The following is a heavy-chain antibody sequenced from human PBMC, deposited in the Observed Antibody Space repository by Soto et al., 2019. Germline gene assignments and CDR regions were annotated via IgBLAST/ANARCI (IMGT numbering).Heavy chain of an antibody. V-gene: IGHV4-39*01. Sequence: QLQLQESGPGLVKPSETLSLTCTVSGGSISSSSYYWGWIRQPPGKGLEWIGSIYYSGSTYYNPSLKSRVTIAVDTAKNQCSLKLSSVTAADTAVYYCARYCRGGSCYGLGYWGQGTLVTVSS. CDR2: IYYSGST. D-gene: IGHD2-15*01. CDR3: ARYCRGGSCYGLGY. J-gene: IGHJ4*02. CDR1: GGSISSSSYY.